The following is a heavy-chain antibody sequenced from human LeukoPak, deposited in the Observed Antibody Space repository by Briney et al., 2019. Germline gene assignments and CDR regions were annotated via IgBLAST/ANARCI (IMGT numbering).Heavy chain of an antibody. Sequence: PSETLSLTCAVYGGSFSGYYWSWIRQPPGKGLEWIGEINHSGSTNYNPSLKSRVTISVDTSKNQFSLKLSSVTAADTAVYYCASGYSSGWWHYWGQGTLVTVSS. D-gene: IGHD6-19*01. J-gene: IGHJ4*02. CDR1: GGSFSGYY. V-gene: IGHV4-34*01. CDR3: ASGYSSGWWHY. CDR2: INHSGST.